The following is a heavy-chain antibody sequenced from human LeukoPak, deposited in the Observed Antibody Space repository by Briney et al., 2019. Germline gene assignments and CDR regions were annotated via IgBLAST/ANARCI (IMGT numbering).Heavy chain of an antibody. V-gene: IGHV4-34*01. CDR3: ARVIYDFWSGYYIDY. CDR2: INNSGGT. Sequence: SETLSLTCVVYGGSFSAYYWSWIRQPPGKGLEWIGEINNSGGTNYNPSLKSRVTISIDTSKNQFSLKLSSVTTADTAVYYCARVIYDFWSGYYIDYWGQGTLVTVSS. J-gene: IGHJ4*02. CDR1: GGSFSAYY. D-gene: IGHD3-3*01.